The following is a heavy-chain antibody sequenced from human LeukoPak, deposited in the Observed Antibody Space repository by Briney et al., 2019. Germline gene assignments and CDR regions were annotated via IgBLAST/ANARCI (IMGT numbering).Heavy chain of an antibody. V-gene: IGHV3-21*01. CDR2: ISSRSSYI. J-gene: IGHJ4*02. CDR3: AREWGGYFDF. D-gene: IGHD3-16*01. Sequence: GGSLRLSCAASGFTFNSYAMHWVRQAPGRGLEWVSSISSRSSYIYYADSVQGRFTISRDNAKNSLYLQMNSLRAEDTAVYYCAREWGGYFDFWGQGTLVTVSS. CDR1: GFTFNSYA.